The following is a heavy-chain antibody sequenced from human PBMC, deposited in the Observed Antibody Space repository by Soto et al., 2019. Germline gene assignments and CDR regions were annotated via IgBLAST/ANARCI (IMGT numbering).Heavy chain of an antibody. Sequence: GGSLRLSCAASGFTFSSYSMSWVRQAPGKGLEWVSSISSSSYIYYADSVKGRFTISRDNAKNSLYLQMNSLRAEDTAVYYCARTDIAAAGLPSDYWGQGTLVTVSS. V-gene: IGHV3-21*01. CDR2: ISSSSYI. J-gene: IGHJ4*02. D-gene: IGHD6-13*01. CDR3: ARTDIAAAGLPSDY. CDR1: GFTFSSYS.